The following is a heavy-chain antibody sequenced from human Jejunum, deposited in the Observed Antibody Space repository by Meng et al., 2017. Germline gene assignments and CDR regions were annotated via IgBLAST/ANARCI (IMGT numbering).Heavy chain of an antibody. CDR1: GGTFSRYA. CDR3: ARADESSGYTDPFDI. J-gene: IGHJ3*02. CDR2: IIPKFGSA. V-gene: IGHV1-69*13. Sequence: SVKVSCKASGGTFSRYAISWVRQAPGQGLEWMGGIIPKFGSADYAQKLQGRVTITADESTTTAYMELSSLRSEDTALYYCARADESSGYTDPFDIWGQGTMVTVSS. D-gene: IGHD3-22*01.